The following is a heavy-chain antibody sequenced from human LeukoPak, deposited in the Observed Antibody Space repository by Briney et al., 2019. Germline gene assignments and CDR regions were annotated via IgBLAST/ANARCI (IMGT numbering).Heavy chain of an antibody. CDR1: GFTFSSYS. CDR2: ISSSSSTI. V-gene: IGHV3-48*01. J-gene: IGHJ4*02. D-gene: IGHD1-26*01. CDR3: ARDRGKLPFDY. Sequence: GGSLRLSCAAPGFTFSSYSMNWVRQAPGKGLEWVSYISSSSSTIYYADSVKGRFTISRDNAKNSLYLQMNSLRAEDTAVYYCARDRGKLPFDYWGQGTLVTVSS.